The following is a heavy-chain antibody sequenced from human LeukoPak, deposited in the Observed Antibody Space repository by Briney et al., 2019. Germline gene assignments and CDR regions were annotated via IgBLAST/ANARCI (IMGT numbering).Heavy chain of an antibody. CDR2: ITGGGDIT. J-gene: IGHJ4*02. Sequence: PGGSLRLSCAASGFTFSSYAMTWVRQAPGKGLEWVSSITGGGDITYYADSVRGRFTISRDNSKNTLSLQTNSLRAEDTAVYYCAKQRSEVVVAATNYWGQGTLVTVSS. CDR1: GFTFSSYA. V-gene: IGHV3-23*01. CDR3: AKQRSEVVVAATNY. D-gene: IGHD2-15*01.